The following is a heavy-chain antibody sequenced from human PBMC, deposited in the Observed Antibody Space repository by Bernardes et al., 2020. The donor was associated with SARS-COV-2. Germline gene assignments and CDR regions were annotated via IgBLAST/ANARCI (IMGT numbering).Heavy chain of an antibody. D-gene: IGHD3-10*01. CDR1: GYTFTDFY. Sequence: SVKVSCKASGYTFTDFYMHWVRQAPGQGLEWMGWLTPDSGITSYAQKFQDRVTMTRDTSISTAYMELSRLRSDDTAVYYCAREYRSYFNAFDIWGQGTMVTVSS. CDR2: LTPDSGIT. CDR3: AREYRSYFNAFDI. J-gene: IGHJ3*02. V-gene: IGHV1-2*02.